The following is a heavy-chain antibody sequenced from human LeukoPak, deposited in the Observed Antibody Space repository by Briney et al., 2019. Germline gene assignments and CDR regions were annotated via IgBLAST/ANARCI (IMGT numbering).Heavy chain of an antibody. CDR2: IYHSGST. Sequence: SETLSLTCAVYGGSFSGYYWGWIRQPPGKGLEWIGNIYHSGSTYYNPSLKSRVTISVDTSKNQFSLKLNSVTAADTAVYYCARLTYYYDSSGYFVYWGQGTLVTVSS. CDR3: ARLTYYYDSSGYFVY. CDR1: GGSFSGYY. D-gene: IGHD3-22*01. V-gene: IGHV4-34*01. J-gene: IGHJ4*02.